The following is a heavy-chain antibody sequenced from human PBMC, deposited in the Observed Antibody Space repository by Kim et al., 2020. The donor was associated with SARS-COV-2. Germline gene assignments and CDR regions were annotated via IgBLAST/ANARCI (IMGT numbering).Heavy chain of an antibody. V-gene: IGHV3-53*01. CDR3: TRHIGGDAS. J-gene: IGHJ5*02. CDR1: GFTVSSNY. D-gene: IGHD2-21*01. CDR2: IHMGATT. Sequence: GGSLRLSCAASGFTVSSNYMSWVRQAPGKGLECVSLIHMGATTYYADSVKGRFTISTDNSKNTLYLQMNNLRAEDTAMYYCTRHIGGDASWGQGTLVTVSS.